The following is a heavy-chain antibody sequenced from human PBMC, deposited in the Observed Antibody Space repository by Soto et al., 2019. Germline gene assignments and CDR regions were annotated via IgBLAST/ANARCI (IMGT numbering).Heavy chain of an antibody. CDR1: GFTFSSYA. Sequence: GGSLRLSCAASGFTFSSYAMHWVRQAPGKGLEWVAVISYDGSNKYYADSVKGRFTISRDNSKNTLYLQMNSLRAEDTAVYYCARAQTTVVYDAFDIWGQGTMVTVSS. CDR3: ARAQTTVVYDAFDI. J-gene: IGHJ3*02. CDR2: ISYDGSNK. D-gene: IGHD4-17*01. V-gene: IGHV3-30-3*01.